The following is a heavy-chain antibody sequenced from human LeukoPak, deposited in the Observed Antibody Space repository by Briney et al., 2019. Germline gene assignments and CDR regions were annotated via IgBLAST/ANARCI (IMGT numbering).Heavy chain of an antibody. CDR2: ISSSGSTI. CDR1: GFTVSSNF. J-gene: IGHJ3*02. D-gene: IGHD4/OR15-4a*01. V-gene: IGHV3-11*01. CDR3: ARMEVTTVLDAFDI. Sequence: NPGGSLRLSCAVSGFTVSSNFMSWVRQAPGKGLEWVSYISSSGSTIYYADSVKGRFTISRDNAKNSLYLQMNSLRAEDTAVYYCARMEVTTVLDAFDIWGQGTMVTVSS.